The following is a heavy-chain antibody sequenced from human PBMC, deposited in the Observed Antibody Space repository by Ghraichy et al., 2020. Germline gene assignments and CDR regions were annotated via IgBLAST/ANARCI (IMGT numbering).Heavy chain of an antibody. CDR1: GYTFTSYG. CDR3: AREAIAAEKNNWFDP. Sequence: ASVKVSCKASGYTFTSYGISWARQAPGQGLEWMGWISAYNGNTNYAQKLQGRVTMTTDTSTSTAYMELRSLRSDDTAVYYCAREAIAAEKNNWFDPWGQGTLVTVSS. V-gene: IGHV1-18*04. D-gene: IGHD6-13*01. CDR2: ISAYNGNT. J-gene: IGHJ5*02.